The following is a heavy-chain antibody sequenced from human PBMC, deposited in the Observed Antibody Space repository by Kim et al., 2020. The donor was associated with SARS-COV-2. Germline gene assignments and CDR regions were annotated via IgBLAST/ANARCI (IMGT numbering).Heavy chain of an antibody. Sequence: GGSLRLSCAASGFTFNNYGLAWVRQAPGKGLEWVSTITRSGGSTHYADSVKGRFTISRDNSKNALYLQMNSLRAEDTAVYYCAKVFWAAENLDLFDFWGQETLVTVSS. CDR1: GFTFNNYG. D-gene: IGHD3-3*01. V-gene: IGHV3-23*01. J-gene: IGHJ4*02. CDR3: AKVFWAAENLDLFDF. CDR2: ITRSGGST.